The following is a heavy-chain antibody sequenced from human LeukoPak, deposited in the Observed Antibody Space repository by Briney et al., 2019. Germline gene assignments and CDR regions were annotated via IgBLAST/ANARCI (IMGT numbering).Heavy chain of an antibody. CDR2: IYYSGST. CDR3: ARGLGGSERFDY. J-gene: IGHJ4*02. V-gene: IGHV4-30-4*08. D-gene: IGHD1-26*01. Sequence: SQTLSLTCTVSGGSVSSGDYYWSWIRQPPGKGLEWIGYIYYSGSTYYNPSLKSRVTISVDTSKNQFSLKLSSVTAADTAVYYCARGLGGSERFDYWGQGTLVTVSS. CDR1: GGSVSSGDYY.